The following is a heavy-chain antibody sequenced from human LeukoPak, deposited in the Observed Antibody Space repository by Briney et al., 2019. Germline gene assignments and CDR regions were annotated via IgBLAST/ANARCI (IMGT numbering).Heavy chain of an antibody. CDR3: ARDKHYYGSGSYFSRYYYYMDV. Sequence: SETLSLTCTVSGGSISSGSYYWSWIRQPAGKGLEWIGRIYTSGSTNYNPSLKSRVTISVDTSKNQFSLKLSSVTAADTAVYYCARDKHYYGSGSYFSRYYYYMDVWGKGTTVTISS. V-gene: IGHV4-61*02. J-gene: IGHJ6*03. CDR1: GGSISSGSYY. CDR2: IYTSGST. D-gene: IGHD3-10*01.